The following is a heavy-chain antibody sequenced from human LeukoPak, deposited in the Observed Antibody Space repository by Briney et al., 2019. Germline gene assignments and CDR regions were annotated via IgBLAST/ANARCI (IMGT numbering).Heavy chain of an antibody. J-gene: IGHJ4*02. Sequence: PWGSLRLSCAASGFTFSNYWMHWVRQAPGKGLVWVSRINTDGSSTSYADSVKGRLTISRDNAKNTLYLQMNSLRAEDTAVYYCAASKNYWGQGTLVTVSS. D-gene: IGHD6-6*01. CDR3: AASKNY. CDR2: INTDGSST. V-gene: IGHV3-74*01. CDR1: GFTFSNYW.